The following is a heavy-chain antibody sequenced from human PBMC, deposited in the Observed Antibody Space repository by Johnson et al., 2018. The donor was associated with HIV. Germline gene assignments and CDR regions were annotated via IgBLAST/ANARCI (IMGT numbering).Heavy chain of an antibody. D-gene: IGHD1-26*01. CDR3: AREWDPRTPDAFDI. J-gene: IGHJ3*02. V-gene: IGHV3-30*04. CDR1: GFTFSSYA. CDR2: ISYDGSNK. Sequence: QMQLVESGGGVVQPGRSLRLSCAASGFTFSSYAMHWVRQAPGKGLEWVAVISYDGSNKYYGDSVKGRFTISRDNSKNTLYLQMNSLRAKDTAVYYCAREWDPRTPDAFDIWGQGTMVTVSS.